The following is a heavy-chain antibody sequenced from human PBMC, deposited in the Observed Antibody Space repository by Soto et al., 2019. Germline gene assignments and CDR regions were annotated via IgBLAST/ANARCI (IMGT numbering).Heavy chain of an antibody. V-gene: IGHV1-8*01. CDR2: MNPNSGNT. J-gene: IGHJ6*03. CDR3: ARGRRGYYYYYYMDV. Sequence: GASVKVSCKASGYTFTSYDINWVRQATGQGLEWMGWMNPNSGNTGYAQKFQGRVTMTRNTSISTAYMELSSLRSEDTAVYYCARGRRGYYYYYYMDVWGKGTTVTVSS. CDR1: GYTFTSYD.